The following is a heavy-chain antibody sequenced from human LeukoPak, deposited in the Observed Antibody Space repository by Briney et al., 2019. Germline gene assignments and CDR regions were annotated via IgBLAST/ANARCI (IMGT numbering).Heavy chain of an antibody. J-gene: IGHJ3*02. CDR3: ARGDMVRGVIVGFDI. CDR2: ISSSSSYI. Sequence: GGSLRLSCAASGFTFSSYSMNWVRQAPGKGLEWVSSISSSSSYIYYADSVKGRFTISRDNAKNSLYLQMNTLRAEDTAVYYCARGDMVRGVIVGFDIWGQGTMVTVSS. V-gene: IGHV3-21*01. D-gene: IGHD3-10*01. CDR1: GFTFSSYS.